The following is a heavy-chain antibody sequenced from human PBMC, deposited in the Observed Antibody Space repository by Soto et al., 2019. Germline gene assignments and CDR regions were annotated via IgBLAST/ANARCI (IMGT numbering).Heavy chain of an antibody. CDR1: GGSISSGDYY. Sequence: QVQLQESGPGLVKPSQTLSLTCTVSGGSISSGDYYWSWIRQPPGKGLEWIGYIYYSGSTYYNPSLKGRVTLSVDTSTNQFSLKLSSVTAADTAVYYCARATSRGATFDYWGQGTLVTVSS. CDR3: ARATSRGATFDY. J-gene: IGHJ4*02. D-gene: IGHD1-1*01. CDR2: IYYSGST. V-gene: IGHV4-30-4*01.